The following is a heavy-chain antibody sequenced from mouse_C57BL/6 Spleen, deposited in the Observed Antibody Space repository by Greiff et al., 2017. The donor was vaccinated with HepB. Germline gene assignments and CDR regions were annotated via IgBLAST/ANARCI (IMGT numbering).Heavy chain of an antibody. D-gene: IGHD1-1*01. Sequence: QVQLKQPGAELVKPGASVKMSCKASGYTFTSYWITWVKQRPGQGLEWIGDIYPGSGSTNYNEKFKSKATLTVDTSSSTAYMQLSSLTSEDSAVYYCAREATTVVAKNYWGQGTTLTVSS. J-gene: IGHJ2*01. V-gene: IGHV1-55*01. CDR3: AREATTVVAKNY. CDR1: GYTFTSYW. CDR2: IYPGSGST.